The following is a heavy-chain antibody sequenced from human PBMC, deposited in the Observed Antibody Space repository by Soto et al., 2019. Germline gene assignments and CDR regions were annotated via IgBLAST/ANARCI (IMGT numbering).Heavy chain of an antibody. CDR2: ISTYNGHT. CDR1: GYIFTRFG. J-gene: IGHJ6*02. CDR3: AGTKDNYSGSGSPYGMGV. Sequence: QVQLVQSGAEVKKPGASVKVSCKASGYIFTRFGITWVRQAPGQGLEWMGWISTYNGHTNYAQKLQGRVTMTTDTSTSTAYMELRSLRSDDTAVYYCAGTKDNYSGSGSPYGMGVWGQGTTVTVSS. V-gene: IGHV1-18*01. D-gene: IGHD3-10*01.